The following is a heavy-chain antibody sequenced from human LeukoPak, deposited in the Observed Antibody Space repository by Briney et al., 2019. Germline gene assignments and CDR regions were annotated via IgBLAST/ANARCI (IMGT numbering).Heavy chain of an antibody. J-gene: IGHJ5*02. CDR1: GFTFTSYW. Sequence: PGGSLRLSCAASGFTFTSYWMRWVRQAPGKGPEWVANIKQDGSEKYYEDSVKGRFTISRDNAKNSLYLQLNSLRAEDTAAYYCARAHITYDSSGYYYVDWFDPWGQGTLVTVSS. D-gene: IGHD3-22*01. CDR3: ARAHITYDSSGYYYVDWFDP. CDR2: IKQDGSEK. V-gene: IGHV3-7*01.